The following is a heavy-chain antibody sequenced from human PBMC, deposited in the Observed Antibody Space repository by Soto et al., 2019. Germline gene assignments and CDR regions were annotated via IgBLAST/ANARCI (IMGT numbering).Heavy chain of an antibody. CDR3: AIEGLGEGAFDI. Sequence: QVQLVQSGAEVKKPGSSVKVSCKASGGTFSSYTISWVRQAPGQGLEWMGRIIPILGIANYAQKFQGRVTITADKYTSTAYMELSSLRSEDTAVYYCAIEGLGEGAFDIWGQGTMVTVSS. CDR1: GGTFSSYT. J-gene: IGHJ3*02. CDR2: IIPILGIA. V-gene: IGHV1-69*02. D-gene: IGHD4-17*01.